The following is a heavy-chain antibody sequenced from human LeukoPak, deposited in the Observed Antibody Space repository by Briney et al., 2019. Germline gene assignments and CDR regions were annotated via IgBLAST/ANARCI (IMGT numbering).Heavy chain of an antibody. V-gene: IGHV1-8*01. CDR3: ARDRDYCSGGSCPIDY. CDR2: MNPNSGNT. Sequence: ASVKVSCKASEYTFTSYDINWVRQATGQGLEWMGWMNPNSGNTGYAQKFQGRVTMTRNTSISTAYMELSRLRSDDTAVYYCARDRDYCSGGSCPIDYWGQGTLVTVSS. J-gene: IGHJ4*02. D-gene: IGHD2-15*01. CDR1: EYTFTSYD.